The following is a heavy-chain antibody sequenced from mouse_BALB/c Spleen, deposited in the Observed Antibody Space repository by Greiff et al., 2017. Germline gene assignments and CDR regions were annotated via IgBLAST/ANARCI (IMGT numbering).Heavy chain of an antibody. Sequence: VQLQESGPGLVAPSQSLSITCTVSGFSLTSYGVHCVRQPPGKGLEWLGVIWAGGSTNYNSALMSRLSISKDNSKSQVFLKMNSLQTDDTAMYYCARETTVVNWYFEVWGAGTTVTVSS. V-gene: IGHV2-9*02. CDR1: GFSLTSYG. D-gene: IGHD1-1*01. J-gene: IGHJ1*01. CDR3: ARETTVVNWYFEV. CDR2: IWAGGST.